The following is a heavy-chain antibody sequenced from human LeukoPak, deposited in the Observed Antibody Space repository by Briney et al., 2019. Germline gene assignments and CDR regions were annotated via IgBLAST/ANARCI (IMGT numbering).Heavy chain of an antibody. CDR2: ISWNSASI. Sequence: PLRLSCAASGFTFDDYAMHWVRQAPGKGLEWVAGISWNSASIVYADSVKGRFTISRYNAKNSLYLQMNSLRAEDMALYYCAKAYGSGSYGPYYFDYWGQGTLVTVSS. D-gene: IGHD3-10*01. CDR3: AKAYGSGSYGPYYFDY. V-gene: IGHV3-9*03. CDR1: GFTFDDYA. J-gene: IGHJ4*02.